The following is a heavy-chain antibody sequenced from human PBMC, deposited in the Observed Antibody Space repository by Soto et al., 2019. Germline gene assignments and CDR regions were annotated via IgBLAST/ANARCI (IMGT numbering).Heavy chain of an antibody. Sequence: QVQLVQSGAEVKKPGASVKVSCKASGYTFTSYAMHWVRQAPGQRLEWMGWINAGNGNTKDSQKFQGRVTITRDTSASTAYMELSSLRPDDTAVYCCARDLGGWPDYWGQGTLVTVAS. J-gene: IGHJ4*02. CDR1: GYTFTSYA. V-gene: IGHV1-3*01. CDR2: INAGNGNT. D-gene: IGHD2-15*01. CDR3: ARDLGGWPDY.